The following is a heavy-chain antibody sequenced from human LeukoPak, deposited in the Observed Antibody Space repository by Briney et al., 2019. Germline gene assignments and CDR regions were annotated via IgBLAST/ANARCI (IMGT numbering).Heavy chain of an antibody. J-gene: IGHJ6*02. CDR1: GGSITSYY. Sequence: SETLSLTCTVSGGSITSYYWTWIRQPPGKGLEWIGYIYYSGYSGSTNYNPSLKSRVTISVDTSKNQFSLKLSSVTAADTAVYYCARHNDYYVVGGMDVWGQGTTVTVSS. CDR2: IYYSGYSGST. CDR3: ARHNDYYVVGGMDV. V-gene: IGHV4-59*08. D-gene: IGHD3-10*02.